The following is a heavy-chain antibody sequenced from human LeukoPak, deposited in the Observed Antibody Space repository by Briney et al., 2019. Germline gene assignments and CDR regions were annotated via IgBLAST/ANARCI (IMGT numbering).Heavy chain of an antibody. CDR2: IYSGGST. V-gene: IGHV3-66*02. D-gene: IGHD6-19*01. J-gene: IGHJ6*03. CDR3: ARDSSGPGAQYYYYYMDV. CDR1: GFTVSSNY. Sequence: GSLRLSCAASGFTVSSNYMSWVRQAPGKGLEWVSVIYSGGSTYYADSVKGRFTISRDNSKNTPYLQMNSLRAEDTAVYYCARDSSGPGAQYYYYYMDVWGKGTTVTVSS.